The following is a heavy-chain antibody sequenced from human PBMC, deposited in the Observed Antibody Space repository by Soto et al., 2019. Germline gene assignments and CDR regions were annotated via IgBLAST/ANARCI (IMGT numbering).Heavy chain of an antibody. CDR1: GYSFANYW. Sequence: PGESLKISCKGSGYSFANYWICWVRQMSGKGLEWMGIIYPGDPHTRYSPSFEGQVTISADKSINTAYLQWISLKASDTAIYYCATSDGDFDYGGQGTLVTGSS. D-gene: IGHD4-17*01. V-gene: IGHV5-51*01. CDR2: IYPGDPHT. CDR3: ATSDGDFDY. J-gene: IGHJ4*02.